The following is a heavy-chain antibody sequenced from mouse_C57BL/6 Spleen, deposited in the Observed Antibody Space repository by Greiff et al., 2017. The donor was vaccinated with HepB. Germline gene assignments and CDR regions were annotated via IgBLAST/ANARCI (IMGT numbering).Heavy chain of an antibody. CDR1: GFTFSSYA. Sequence: EVQVVESGGGLVKPGGSLKLSCAASGFTFSSYAMSWVRQTPEKRLEWVATISDGGSYTYYPDNVKGRFTISRDNAKNNLYLQMSHLKSEDTAMYYCARDLGSSYRYYFDYWGQGTTLTVSS. J-gene: IGHJ2*01. D-gene: IGHD1-1*01. CDR3: ARDLGSSYRYYFDY. CDR2: ISDGGSYT. V-gene: IGHV5-4*01.